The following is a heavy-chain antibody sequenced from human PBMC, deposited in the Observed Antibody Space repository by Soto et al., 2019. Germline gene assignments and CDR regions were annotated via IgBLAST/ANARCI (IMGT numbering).Heavy chain of an antibody. V-gene: IGHV3-7*01. J-gene: IGHJ6*03. CDR3: AKKRGRALDYYYMDV. D-gene: IGHD1-26*01. CDR2: IKQDGSNK. CDR1: GFTFSSYW. Sequence: GGSLRLSCAASGFTFSSYWMSWVRQAPGKGLEWVANIKQDGSNKYYADSVKGRFTISRDNSKNTLYLQMNSLRAEDTAVYYCAKKRGRALDYYYMDVWGKGTTVTVSS.